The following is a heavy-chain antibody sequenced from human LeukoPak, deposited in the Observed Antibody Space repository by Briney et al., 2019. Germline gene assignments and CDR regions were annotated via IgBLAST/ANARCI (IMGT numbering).Heavy chain of an antibody. CDR3: ARVDYDYVWGSYRPFDY. CDR2: INPSGGST. D-gene: IGHD3-16*02. CDR1: GYTFTSYY. V-gene: IGHV1-46*01. Sequence: ASVRVSCKASGYTFTSYYMHWVRQAPGQGLEWMGIINPSGGSTSYAQKFQGRVTMTRDTSTSTVYMELSSLRSEDTAVYYCARVDYDYVWGSYRPFDYWGQGTLVTVSS. J-gene: IGHJ4*02.